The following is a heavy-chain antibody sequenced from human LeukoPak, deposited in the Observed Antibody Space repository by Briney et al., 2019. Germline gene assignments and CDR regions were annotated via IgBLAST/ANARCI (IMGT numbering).Heavy chain of an antibody. CDR2: IYYSGST. V-gene: IGHV4-59*08. D-gene: IGHD2-2*01. J-gene: IGHJ4*02. Sequence: RPSETLSLTCTVSGGSISSYYWSWIRQPPGKGLEWIGYIYYSGSTNYNPSLKSRVTISVDTSKNQFSLKLSSVTAAGTAVYYCARHSPDIVVVPAAPLDYWGQGTLVTVSS. CDR1: GGSISSYY. CDR3: ARHSPDIVVVPAAPLDY.